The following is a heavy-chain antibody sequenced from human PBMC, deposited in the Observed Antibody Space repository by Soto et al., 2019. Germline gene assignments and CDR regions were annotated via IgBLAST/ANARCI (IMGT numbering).Heavy chain of an antibody. V-gene: IGHV5-10-1*01. CDR1: GYRDTRSR. CDR3: ARRKYYYDSSGYDYAI. J-gene: IGHJ1*01. CDR2: IEPSDSST. Sequence: GPGYRDTRSRLCREHQKTGKGREWLGRIEPSDSSTHYRPSFQGHVTISADKSISPAYLQWSSLKASDTAMYYFARRKYYYDSSGYDYAICGQGTLVSVSS. D-gene: IGHD3-22*01.